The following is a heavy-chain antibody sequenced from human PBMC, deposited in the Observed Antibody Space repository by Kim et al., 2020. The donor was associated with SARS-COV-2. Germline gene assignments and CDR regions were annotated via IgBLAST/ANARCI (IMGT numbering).Heavy chain of an antibody. CDR1: GLSFDSSA. CDR3: ARGNYYESVSLSDYYNGMDV. CDR2: ISFDGRNK. J-gene: IGHJ6*02. V-gene: IGHV3-30-3*01. D-gene: IGHD3-10*01. Sequence: GGSLRLSCAASGLSFDSSAMNWVRQAPGKGLEWVAVISFDGRNKAYAGSGKGRVTISRDNSKSTLHLQMNSLRVEDTAVYYCARGNYYESVSLSDYYNGMDVWGQGTTVTVSS.